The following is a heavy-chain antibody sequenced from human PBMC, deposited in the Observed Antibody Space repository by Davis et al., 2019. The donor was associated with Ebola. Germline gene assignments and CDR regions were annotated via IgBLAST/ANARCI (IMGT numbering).Heavy chain of an antibody. V-gene: IGHV4-59*12. CDR1: GGSISSYY. Sequence: MPSETLSLTCTVSGGSISSYYWSWIRQPPGKGLEWIGEIYHSGSTNYNPSLKSRVTISVDKSKNQFSLKLSSVTAADTAVYYCARVQGSSVYYYYYGMDVWGQGTTVTVSS. CDR3: ARVQGSSVYYYYYGMDV. J-gene: IGHJ6*02. D-gene: IGHD6-6*01. CDR2: IYHSGST.